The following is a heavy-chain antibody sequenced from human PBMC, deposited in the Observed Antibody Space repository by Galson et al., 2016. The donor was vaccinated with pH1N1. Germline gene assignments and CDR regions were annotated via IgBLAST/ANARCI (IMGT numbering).Heavy chain of an antibody. V-gene: IGHV3-74*01. CDR3: ARSPYSINWYYNL. CDR1: GFMFSDYW. CDR2: INSDSSFT. Sequence: SLRLSCAASGFMFSDYWMHWVRRGPETGLEWVSRINSDSSFTRYTDSVKGRFTISRDNAKNTVYLQMNSLRAEDTGVYYCARSPYSINWYYNLWGQGILVTVSS. D-gene: IGHD6-13*01. J-gene: IGHJ4*01.